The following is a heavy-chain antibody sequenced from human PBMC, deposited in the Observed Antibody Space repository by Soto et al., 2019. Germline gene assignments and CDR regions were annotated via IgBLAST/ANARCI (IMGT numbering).Heavy chain of an antibody. CDR2: ISYDGSNK. D-gene: IGHD3-3*01. Sequence: QVQLVESGGGVVQPGRSLRLSCTASGFTFSSYAMHWVRQAPGKGLEWVAVISYDGSNKYYADSVKGRFTISRDNSKNTLYLQMNSLRAEDTAVYYCARDKRDLRFLEWSYYSAYWGQGTLVTVSS. V-gene: IGHV3-30-3*01. CDR3: ARDKRDLRFLEWSYYSAY. CDR1: GFTFSSYA. J-gene: IGHJ4*02.